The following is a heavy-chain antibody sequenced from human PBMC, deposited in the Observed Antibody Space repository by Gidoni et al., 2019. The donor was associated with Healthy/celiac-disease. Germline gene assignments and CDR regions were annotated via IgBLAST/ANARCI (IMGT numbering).Heavy chain of an antibody. CDR1: GYTFTSYD. J-gene: IGHJ6*02. CDR2: MNPNSGNT. CDR3: ARERSGQLVLPYYYYGMDV. Sequence: QVQLVQSGAEVKKPGASVKVSCKASGYTFTSYDINWVRQATGQGLEWMGWMNPNSGNTGYAQKFQGRVTMTRNTSISTAYMELSSLRSEDTAVYYCARERSGQLVLPYYYYGMDVWGQGTTVTVSS. D-gene: IGHD6-13*01. V-gene: IGHV1-8*01.